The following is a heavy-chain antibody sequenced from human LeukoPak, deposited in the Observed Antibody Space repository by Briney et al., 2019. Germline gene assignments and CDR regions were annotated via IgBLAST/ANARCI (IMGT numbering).Heavy chain of an antibody. CDR1: GFTFSSYA. D-gene: IGHD7-27*01. Sequence: PGGSLRLSCAASGFTFSSYAMSWVRQAPGKGLEWVSAISGSGGSTYYADPVQGRFTVSRDNSQNTLYLEMNSLRPEDTAVYYCARDLAWGGYWGQGTLVTVSS. CDR2: ISGSGGST. J-gene: IGHJ4*02. CDR3: ARDLAWGGY. V-gene: IGHV3-23*01.